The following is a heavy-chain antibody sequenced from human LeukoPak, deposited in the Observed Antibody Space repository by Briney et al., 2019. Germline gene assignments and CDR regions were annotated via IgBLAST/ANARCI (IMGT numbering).Heavy chain of an antibody. V-gene: IGHV3-30-3*01. CDR1: GFTFSTFE. D-gene: IGHD1-14*01. J-gene: IGHJ4*02. CDR2: ISTGGGIQ. Sequence: GGSLRLSCAASGFTFSTFEIHCVRQAPGKGLEWVAVISTGGGIQLYADSVKGRFTISSDNSKNTVYLQMRTLRVEDTAVYYCARDFRPGSPDYLDYWGQGTLVTVSS. CDR3: ARDFRPGSPDYLDY.